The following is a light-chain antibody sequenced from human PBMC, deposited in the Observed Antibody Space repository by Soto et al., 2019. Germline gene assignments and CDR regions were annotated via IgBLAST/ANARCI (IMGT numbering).Light chain of an antibody. CDR2: GAS. V-gene: IGKV3-15*01. J-gene: IGKJ1*01. Sequence: EIVMKQSPATLSVSPGERATFSCMASQSVSSKLAWYQQKPGQAPRLLIYGASTRATGIPARFSGSGSGTEFTLIISSLQSEDSAVYYCQQYNSWLWTFGQGTKVDIK. CDR1: QSVSSK. CDR3: QQYNSWLWT.